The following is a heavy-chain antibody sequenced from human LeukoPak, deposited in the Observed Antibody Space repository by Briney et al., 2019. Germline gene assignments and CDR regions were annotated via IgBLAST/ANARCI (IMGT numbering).Heavy chain of an antibody. Sequence: PSETLSLTCTVSGVSISSYYWSWIRQPPGKGLEWIGYIYYRGSTNYNSSLKSRVTVSLDTSKSQFSLKLSSVTAADTAVYYCARLGGSSQFDYWGQGILVTVSS. D-gene: IGHD1-26*01. J-gene: IGHJ4*02. CDR3: ARLGGSSQFDY. CDR1: GVSISSYY. V-gene: IGHV4-59*01. CDR2: IYYRGST.